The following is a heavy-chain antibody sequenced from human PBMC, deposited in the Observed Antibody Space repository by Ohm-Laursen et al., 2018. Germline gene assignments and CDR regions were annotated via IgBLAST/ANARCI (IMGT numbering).Heavy chain of an antibody. CDR1: GYTFTNYG. CDR2: IRVYNGHT. V-gene: IGHV1-18*01. Sequence: GASVKVSCKVSGYTFTNYGISWVRQAPGQGLEWMGWIRVYNGHTNYAQKLQGRATMTTDTSTSTAYMELRSLRSDDTAVYYCATDTAMASFDYWGQGTLVTVSS. CDR3: ATDTAMASFDY. J-gene: IGHJ4*02. D-gene: IGHD5-18*01.